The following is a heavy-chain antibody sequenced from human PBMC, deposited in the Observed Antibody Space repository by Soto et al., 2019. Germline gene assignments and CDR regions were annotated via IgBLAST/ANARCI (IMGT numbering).Heavy chain of an antibody. CDR2: INAGNGNT. CDR3: ARRLLSGYSSGWYNYFDY. D-gene: IGHD6-19*01. Sequence: AAVKVSCEASGYTFTSYAMHWVRQAPGQRLEWMGWINAGNGNTKYSQKFQGRVTITRDTSASTAYMELSSLRSEDTAVYYCARRLLSGYSSGWYNYFDYWGQGTLVTVSS. J-gene: IGHJ4*02. CDR1: GYTFTSYA. V-gene: IGHV1-3*01.